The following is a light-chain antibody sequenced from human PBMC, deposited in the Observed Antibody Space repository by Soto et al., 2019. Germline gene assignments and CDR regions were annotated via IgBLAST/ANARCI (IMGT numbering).Light chain of an antibody. J-gene: IGKJ3*01. CDR1: QSVSSSY. CDR2: GAS. Sequence: EIVLTQSPGTLSLSPGERATLSCRASQSVSSSYLAWYQQKPGQAPRLVIYGASSRATGFPDRFSGSGSGTDFTLTISRLEPEDFAVYYCQQYGSSPFTFGPGTKVDIK. CDR3: QQYGSSPFT. V-gene: IGKV3-20*01.